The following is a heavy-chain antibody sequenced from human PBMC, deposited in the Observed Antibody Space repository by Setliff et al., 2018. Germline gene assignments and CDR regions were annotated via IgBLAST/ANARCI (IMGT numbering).Heavy chain of an antibody. J-gene: IGHJ3*02. CDR3: AREAPGYAFDI. CDR1: GGSISSGDYY. CDR2: IYYSGST. D-gene: IGHD1-1*01. V-gene: IGHV4-30-4*08. Sequence: PSETLSLTCTVSGGSISSGDYYWSWIRQPPGKGLEWIGYIYYSGSTYYNPSLKSRVTISVDTSKNQFSLKLSSVTAAYTAVYYCAREAPGYAFDIWGQGTLVTVSS.